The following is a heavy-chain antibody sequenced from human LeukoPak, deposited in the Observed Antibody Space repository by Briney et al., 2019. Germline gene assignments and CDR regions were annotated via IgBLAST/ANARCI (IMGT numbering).Heavy chain of an antibody. J-gene: IGHJ6*03. CDR1: GGSISSSSYY. CDR3: ATTGDLYYMDV. V-gene: IGHV4-39*01. Sequence: SETLSLTCTVPGGSISSSSYYWGWIRQPPGKGLEWIGSIYYSGSTYYNPSLKSRVTISVDTSKNQFSLKLSSVTAADTAVYYCATTGDLYYMDVWGKGTTVTVSS. CDR2: IYYSGST. D-gene: IGHD7-27*01.